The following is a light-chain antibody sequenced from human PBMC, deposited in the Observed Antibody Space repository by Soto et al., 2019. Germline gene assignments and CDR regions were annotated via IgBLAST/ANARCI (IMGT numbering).Light chain of an antibody. Sequence: QSALTQPASVSGSPGQSITISCTGTSSDVGGYNYVSCYQQHPGKAPKLIIYDVSNRPSGVSNRFSGSKSGNTASLTISGLQAEDEADYYCSSYTSSTLVFGGGTKVTVL. CDR1: SSDVGGYNY. CDR2: DVS. CDR3: SSYTSSTLV. V-gene: IGLV2-14*01. J-gene: IGLJ2*01.